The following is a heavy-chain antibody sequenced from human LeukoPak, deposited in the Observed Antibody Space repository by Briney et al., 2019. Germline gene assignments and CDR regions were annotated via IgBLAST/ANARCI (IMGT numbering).Heavy chain of an antibody. CDR3: ARYCSGGSCYTPDAFDI. V-gene: IGHV1-69*04. CDR1: GGTFSSYA. CDR2: IIPILGIA. J-gene: IGHJ3*02. D-gene: IGHD2-15*01. Sequence: GASVKVSCKASGGTFSSYAISWVRRAPGQGLEWMGRIIPILGIANYAQEFQGRVTITADKSTSTAYMELSSLRSEDTAVYYCARYCSGGSCYTPDAFDIWGQGTMVTVSS.